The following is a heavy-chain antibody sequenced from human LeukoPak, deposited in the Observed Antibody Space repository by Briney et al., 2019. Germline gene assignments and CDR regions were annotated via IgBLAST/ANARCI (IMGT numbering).Heavy chain of an antibody. Sequence: ASVEVSCKASGYTFTGYYMHWVRQAPGQGLEWMGWINPNSGGTNYAQKFQGRVTMTRDTSISTAYMELSRLRSDDTAVYYCARDLLNYYDSSGYNYYMDVWGKGTTVTVSS. D-gene: IGHD3-22*01. V-gene: IGHV1-2*02. J-gene: IGHJ6*03. CDR2: INPNSGGT. CDR1: GYTFTGYY. CDR3: ARDLLNYYDSSGYNYYMDV.